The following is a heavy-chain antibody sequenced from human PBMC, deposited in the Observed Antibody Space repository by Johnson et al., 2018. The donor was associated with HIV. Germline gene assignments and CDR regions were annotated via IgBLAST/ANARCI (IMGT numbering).Heavy chain of an antibody. J-gene: IGHJ3*02. CDR2: ISGSGYII. V-gene: IGHV3-48*02. CDR1: GFTFSRYW. CDR3: ARDNLSMGAFDI. Sequence: VQLVESGGGLVQPGGSLRLSCAASGFTFSRYWMSWVRQAPGKGLEWVSYISGSGYIIYSADSVKGRFSISRDNAKNSLYLQVNSLRDEATAVYYCARDNLSMGAFDIWGQGTMVTVSS. D-gene: IGHD3-16*01.